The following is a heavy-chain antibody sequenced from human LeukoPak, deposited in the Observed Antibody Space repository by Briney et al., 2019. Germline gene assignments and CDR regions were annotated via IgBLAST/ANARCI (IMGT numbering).Heavy chain of an antibody. J-gene: IGHJ4*02. D-gene: IGHD5-24*01. Sequence: KPSETLSLTCAVYGGSFSAYYWSWIRQPPGKGLEWIGEINHSGSTNYNPSLKSRVTMSVDTSRNQFSLKLNSVTAADAAVYYCVRADGRDRYKGLVDYWGQGTLVTVSS. CDR3: VRADGRDRYKGLVDY. CDR1: GGSFSAYY. V-gene: IGHV4-34*01. CDR2: INHSGST.